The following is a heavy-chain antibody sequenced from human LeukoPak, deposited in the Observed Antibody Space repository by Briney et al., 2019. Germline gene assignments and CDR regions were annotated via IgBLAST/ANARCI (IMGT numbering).Heavy chain of an antibody. CDR2: IYYSVNT. D-gene: IGHD2-15*01. CDR3: ARDRVEARLLYYYYMDV. J-gene: IGHJ6*03. Sequence: PSETLSLTCTVSGGSISSSSFYWGWIRQPPGRGLEWIGSIYYSVNTYYNPSLKSRVTISVDTSKNQFSLKLSSVTAADTAVYYCARDRVEARLLYYYYMDVWGKGTTVTVSS. CDR1: GGSISSSSFY. V-gene: IGHV4-39*07.